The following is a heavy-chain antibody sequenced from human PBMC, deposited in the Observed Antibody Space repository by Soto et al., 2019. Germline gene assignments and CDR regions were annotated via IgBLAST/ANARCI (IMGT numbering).Heavy chain of an antibody. Sequence: GGSLRLSCAASGFTFSSYAMSWVRQAPGKGLEWVSAISGSGGSTYYADSVKGRFTISRANSKNTLYLQMKSLRAEDTAVYYCAKPLYSSTSVDAFDIWGQGTMVTVSS. V-gene: IGHV3-23*01. CDR2: ISGSGGST. CDR1: GFTFSSYA. CDR3: AKPLYSSTSVDAFDI. J-gene: IGHJ3*02. D-gene: IGHD2-2*01.